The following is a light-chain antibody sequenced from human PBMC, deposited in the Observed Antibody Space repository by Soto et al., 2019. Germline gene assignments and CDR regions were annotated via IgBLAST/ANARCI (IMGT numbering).Light chain of an antibody. CDR1: TSNIGTNY. V-gene: IGLV1-47*02. J-gene: IGLJ1*01. CDR3: TSYTSSTTYV. CDR2: NNN. Sequence: QSVLTQPPSASGTPGQRVTISCSGSTSNIGTNYVSWYQQFPGTAPKLLIYNNNRRPSGVPERFSGSKSGTSASLAISGLRSEDEADYYCTSYTSSTTYVFGTGNKVTV.